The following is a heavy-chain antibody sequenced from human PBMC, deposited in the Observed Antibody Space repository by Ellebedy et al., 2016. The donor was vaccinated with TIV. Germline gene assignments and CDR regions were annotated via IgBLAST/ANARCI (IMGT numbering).Heavy chain of an antibody. Sequence: SETLSLTCTVSGGSIITYYWSWIRQPPGKGLEWIGYISYSGSTNYNSSLKSRVTISVDTSKNQFSLKLRSVTAADMAVYYCARDSRPRGYGRFFDLWGRGTLVTVSS. J-gene: IGHJ2*01. CDR1: GGSIITYY. V-gene: IGHV4-59*01. D-gene: IGHD5-18*01. CDR2: ISYSGST. CDR3: ARDSRPRGYGRFFDL.